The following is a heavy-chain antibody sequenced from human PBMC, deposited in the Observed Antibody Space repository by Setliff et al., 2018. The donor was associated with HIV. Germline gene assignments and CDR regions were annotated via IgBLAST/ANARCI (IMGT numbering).Heavy chain of an antibody. V-gene: IGHV4-59*08. J-gene: IGHJ5*02. CDR2: ILHSGPT. D-gene: IGHD3-22*01. CDR3: ARSYYYDISGYSRRYWFDP. CDR1: GDSISTCISTHY. Sequence: SASLSLTCPVSGDSISTCISTHYCTWIRQPPGAGLVWIGYILHSGPTNYNPSLKSRVTISLDTSKNQFSLKLRSVTAADTAVYYGARSYYYDISGYSRRYWFDPWGQGTLVTVSS.